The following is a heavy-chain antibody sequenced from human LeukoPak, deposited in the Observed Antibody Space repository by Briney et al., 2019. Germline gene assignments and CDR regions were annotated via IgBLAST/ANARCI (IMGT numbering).Heavy chain of an antibody. CDR3: APIGAGY. D-gene: IGHD4/OR15-4a*01. Sequence: KPGGSLRLSCAVSGFTFSDYYMAWIRQTPGKGLQRVSYISRGRDDKAYADSVKGRFTISRDNGKNSLYLQMNSLPAEDTAVYYWAPIGAGYWGQGTLVTVSS. J-gene: IGHJ4*02. CDR2: ISRGRDDK. CDR1: GFTFSDYY. V-gene: IGHV3-11*03.